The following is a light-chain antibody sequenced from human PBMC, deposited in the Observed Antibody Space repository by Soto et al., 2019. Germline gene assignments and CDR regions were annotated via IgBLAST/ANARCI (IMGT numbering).Light chain of an antibody. CDR1: SSDVGGYNY. CDR2: EVS. V-gene: IGLV2-14*01. J-gene: IGLJ2*01. CDR3: SSYTSSSNVV. Sequence: QSVLTQPASVSGSPGQSITISCTGTSSDVGGYNYVSWYQQHPGKAPKLMIYEVSNRPSGVSNRFSGSKSGNTASLTISGLQAEDEADYYCSSYTSSSNVVFGEGTTLTVL.